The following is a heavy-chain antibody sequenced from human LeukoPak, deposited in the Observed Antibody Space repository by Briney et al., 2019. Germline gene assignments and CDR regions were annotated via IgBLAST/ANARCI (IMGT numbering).Heavy chain of an antibody. Sequence: GGSLRLSCAASGFTFSSYKMNWVRQAPGKVLEWVSSISTGSIHKDYADSVKGRFTISRDNDKNSLYLQINSLRAEDTAVYYCARDPSYTPYHPYFDYCGQGTLVTVSS. CDR2: ISTGSIHK. CDR3: ARDPSYTPYHPYFDY. J-gene: IGHJ4*02. CDR1: GFTFSSYK. D-gene: IGHD3-16*02. V-gene: IGHV3-21*01.